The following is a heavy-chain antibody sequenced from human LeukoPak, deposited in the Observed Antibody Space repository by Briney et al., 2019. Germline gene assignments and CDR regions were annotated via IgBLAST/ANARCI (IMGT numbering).Heavy chain of an antibody. Sequence: SETLSLTCTVSGGSISSYSWSWIRQPPGKGLEWIGYIYYSGSTNYNPSLKSRVTISVDTSKNQFSLKLSSVTAADTAVYYCARQPISGSYWGYFDYWGQGTLVTVSS. CDR1: GGSISSYS. V-gene: IGHV4-59*08. CDR2: IYYSGST. J-gene: IGHJ4*02. CDR3: ARQPISGSYWGYFDY. D-gene: IGHD1-26*01.